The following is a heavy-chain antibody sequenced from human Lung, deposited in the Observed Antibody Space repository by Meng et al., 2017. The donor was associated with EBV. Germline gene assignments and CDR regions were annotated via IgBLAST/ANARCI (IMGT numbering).Heavy chain of an antibody. CDR2: IYHSGST. Sequence: QVQLQESGPGLVNASETLSLTCTVFGDSSSSSHWWSWVRQPPGKGLEWIGEIYHSGSTNYNPSLKSRVTISMDTSKNQFSLKLSSVTAADTAVYYCARERDTRWFDPWGRGTLVTVSS. CDR1: GDSSSSSHW. J-gene: IGHJ5*02. V-gene: IGHV4-4*02. D-gene: IGHD5-18*01. CDR3: ARERDTRWFDP.